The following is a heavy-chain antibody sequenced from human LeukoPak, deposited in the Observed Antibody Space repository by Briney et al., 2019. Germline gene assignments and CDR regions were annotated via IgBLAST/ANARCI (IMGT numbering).Heavy chain of an antibody. Sequence: GESLKISCKGSGYTFTTFWIGWVRQMPGKGLEWMGIIYPGDSDTRYNPSFQGHVTISADKSSSTAFLQWRSLKASDTAMYYCATHAPSDAYNSWGQGTMVTVSS. V-gene: IGHV5-51*01. D-gene: IGHD5-24*01. CDR1: GYTFTTFW. CDR3: ATHAPSDAYNS. J-gene: IGHJ5*02. CDR2: IYPGDSDT.